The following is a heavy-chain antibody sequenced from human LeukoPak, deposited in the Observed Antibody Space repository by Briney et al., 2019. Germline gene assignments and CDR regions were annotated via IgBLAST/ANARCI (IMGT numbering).Heavy chain of an antibody. CDR3: ARGAASGGSSATSPSMNYYYGMDV. CDR2: ISGSSGYT. D-gene: IGHD2-15*01. J-gene: IGHJ6*04. V-gene: IGHV3-11*06. CDR1: GFTFSDYY. Sequence: GGSLRLSCAASGFTFSDYYMSWVRQAPGKGLEWVSSISGSSGYTYYADSVKGRFTISRDNAKNSLYLQMNSLRAEDTAVYYCARGAASGGSSATSPSMNYYYGMDVWGKGTTVTVSS.